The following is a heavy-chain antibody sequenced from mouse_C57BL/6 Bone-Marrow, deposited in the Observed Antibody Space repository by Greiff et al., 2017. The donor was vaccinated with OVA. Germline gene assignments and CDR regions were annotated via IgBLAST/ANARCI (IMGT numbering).Heavy chain of an antibody. D-gene: IGHD1-1*01. Sequence: QVQLQQPGAELVKPGASVKLSCMASGYTFTSYWMQWVKQRPGQGLEWIGEIDPSDSYTNYNQKFKGKATLTVDTSSSAAYMQLSSLTSEDSAVYYCAREGDYYYGSISWFAYWGQGTRVTVSA. CDR3: AREGDYYYGSISWFAY. CDR1: GYTFTSYW. CDR2: IDPSDSYT. J-gene: IGHJ3*01. V-gene: IGHV1-50*01.